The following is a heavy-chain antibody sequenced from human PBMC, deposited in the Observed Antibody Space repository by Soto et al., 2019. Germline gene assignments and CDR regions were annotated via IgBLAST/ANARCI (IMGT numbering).Heavy chain of an antibody. CDR1: GGSISSYY. J-gene: IGHJ4*02. Sequence: SETLSLTFTVSGGSISSYYWRWIRQPPGKGLEWIGYIYYSGSTNYNPSLKSRVTISVDTSKNQFSLKLSSVTAADTAAYYCARGAARQLYYWGQGTLVTVSS. CDR3: ARGAARQLYY. D-gene: IGHD6-6*01. CDR2: IYYSGST. V-gene: IGHV4-59*08.